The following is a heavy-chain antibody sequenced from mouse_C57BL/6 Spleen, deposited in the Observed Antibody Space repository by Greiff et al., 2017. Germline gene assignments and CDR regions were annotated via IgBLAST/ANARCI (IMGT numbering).Heavy chain of an antibody. J-gene: IGHJ4*01. Sequence: QVQLKESGPGILQPSQTLSLTCSFSGFSLSTFGMGVGRIRQPSGKGLVWLAHIWWDDDKYYNPALKSRLTFSKDPSKHQVFLKIANVDTAETATYYWARKGRDYCGSSPYYARDYWGQGTSVTVSA. CDR3: ARKGRDYCGSSPYYARDY. V-gene: IGHV8-8*01. CDR2: IWWDDDK. D-gene: IGHD1-1*01. CDR1: GFSLSTFGMG.